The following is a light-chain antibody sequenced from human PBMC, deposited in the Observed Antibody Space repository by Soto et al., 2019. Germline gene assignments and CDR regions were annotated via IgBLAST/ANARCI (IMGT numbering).Light chain of an antibody. J-gene: IGKJ4*01. CDR2: DAS. V-gene: IGKV1-33*01. Sequence: DIPMTQSPSSLSASVGDRVTITCQASQDISNYLNWYQQKPGKAPKLLIYDASNLETGVPSRFSASGSGPHFTFTISSLQPEDIATYYCQQYDNLPLTFGGGTKVEIK. CDR1: QDISNY. CDR3: QQYDNLPLT.